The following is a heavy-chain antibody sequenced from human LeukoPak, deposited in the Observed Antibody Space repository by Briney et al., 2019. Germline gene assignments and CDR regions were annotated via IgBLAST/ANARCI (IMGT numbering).Heavy chain of an antibody. D-gene: IGHD3-22*01. Sequence: AESLKISCRGSGDSFISYWVGCWRQMPAERVEGMVIVFPGDSDTRYSPSFQGQVTISADKSISTAYLQRSSLKAADTAVYYCATHYNDSSRTHYFDYWGQGTLVTVSS. CDR1: GDSFISYW. V-gene: IGHV5-51*01. CDR3: ATHYNDSSRTHYFDY. J-gene: IGHJ4*02. CDR2: VFPGDSDT.